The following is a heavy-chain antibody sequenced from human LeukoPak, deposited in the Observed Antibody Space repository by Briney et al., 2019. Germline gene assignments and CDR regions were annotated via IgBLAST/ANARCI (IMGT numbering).Heavy chain of an antibody. D-gene: IGHD1-26*01. Sequence: GGSLRLSCAASGFTFSSYWMHWVRQAPGKGLVWVSRINSDGSSTTYADSVKGRFTISRDNAKNSLYLQMNSLRAEDTAVYYCARAGGTYYGIAFDIWGQGTMVTVSS. V-gene: IGHV3-74*01. CDR2: INSDGSST. CDR1: GFTFSSYW. J-gene: IGHJ3*02. CDR3: ARAGGTYYGIAFDI.